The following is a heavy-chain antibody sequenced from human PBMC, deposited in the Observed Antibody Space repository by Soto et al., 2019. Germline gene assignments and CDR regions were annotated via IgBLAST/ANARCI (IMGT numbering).Heavy chain of an antibody. J-gene: IGHJ4*02. CDR3: ARLTYYDSSGYVGYFDY. D-gene: IGHD3-22*01. CDR2: IYPGDSDT. V-gene: IGHV5-51*01. Sequence: GESLKISSQGSGYRFTSYWIGWVRQMPGKGLEWMGIIYPGDSDTRYSPSFQGQVTISADKSISTAYLQWSSLKASDTAMYYCARLTYYDSSGYVGYFDYWGQETLVTVSS. CDR1: GYRFTSYW.